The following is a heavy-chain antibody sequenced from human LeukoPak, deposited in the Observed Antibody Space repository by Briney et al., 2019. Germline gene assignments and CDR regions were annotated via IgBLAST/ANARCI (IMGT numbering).Heavy chain of an antibody. D-gene: IGHD6-19*01. J-gene: IGHJ3*02. V-gene: IGHV3-23*01. CDR1: GFTFSSYA. CDR3: ANGIAVAGAFDI. CDR2: ISGSGGST. Sequence: GGSLRLSCAASGFTFSSYAMSWVRRAPGKGLEWVSAISGSGGSTYYADSVKGRFTISRDNSKNTLYLQMNSLRAEDTAVYYCANGIAVAGAFDIWGQGTMVTVSS.